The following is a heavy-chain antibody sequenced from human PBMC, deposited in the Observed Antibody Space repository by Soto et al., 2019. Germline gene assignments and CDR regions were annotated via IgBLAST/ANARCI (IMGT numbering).Heavy chain of an antibody. J-gene: IGHJ4*01. CDR3: ARYPLSRGDHFYLXY. V-gene: IGHV3-30*04. Sequence: GGSLRLSCAASGFSFSVYALHWVRQAPGKGLEWVSLISYDGRNKKYADSVKGRFTISRDNSKNVLYVQMDSLRSEDTAIYYCARYPLSRGDHFYLXYWGHGNPVTVSS. D-gene: IGHD4-17*01. CDR2: ISYDGRNK. CDR1: GFSFSVYA.